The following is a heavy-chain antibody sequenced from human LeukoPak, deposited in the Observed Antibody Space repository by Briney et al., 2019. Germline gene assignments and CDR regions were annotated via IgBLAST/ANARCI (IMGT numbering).Heavy chain of an antibody. D-gene: IGHD2-15*01. CDR2: IYSGGST. CDR1: ELTLSSNY. J-gene: IGHJ6*03. V-gene: IGHV3-53*01. Sequence: GGSLRLSCAASELTLSSNYMSWIRQAPGRGLEWVSFIYSGGSTYYADSVRGRFIISKDNSKNTLYLQMNSLRAEDTAVYYCARVLRYCSGGNCYSGGLGYMDVWGKGTTVTISS. CDR3: ARVLRYCSGGNCYSGGLGYMDV.